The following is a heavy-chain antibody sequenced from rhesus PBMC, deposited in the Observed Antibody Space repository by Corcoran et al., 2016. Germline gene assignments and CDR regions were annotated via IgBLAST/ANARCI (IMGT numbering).Heavy chain of an antibody. J-gene: IGHJ4*01. CDR2: IKPYNGNT. CDR3: ARVPLLQYLDWLLSYFDY. CDR1: GYTFTDYY. V-gene: IGHV1S2*01. D-gene: IGHD3-3*01. Sequence: QVQLVQSGAEVKKPGSSVKVSCKASGYTFTDYYMHWVRQATRQGLEWMGWIKPYNGNTKYAKKFQGRVTMTRDTSTSTAYMELSSLRSEDTAVYYCARVPLLQYLDWLLSYFDYWGQGVLVTVSS.